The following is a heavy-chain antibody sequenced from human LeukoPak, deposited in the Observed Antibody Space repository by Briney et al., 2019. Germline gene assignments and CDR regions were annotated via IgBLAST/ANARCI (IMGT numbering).Heavy chain of an antibody. J-gene: IGHJ5*02. CDR1: GYTFTSYY. CDR3: ALGPRRTPDWFDP. V-gene: IGHV1-46*01. D-gene: IGHD1-14*01. CDR2: INPSGGST. Sequence: GASVKVSCKASGYTFTSYYMHWVRQAPGQGLEWMGIINPSGGSTSYAQKFRGRVTMTRDTSTSTVYMELSSLRSEDTAVYYCALGPRRTPDWFDPWGQGTLVTVSS.